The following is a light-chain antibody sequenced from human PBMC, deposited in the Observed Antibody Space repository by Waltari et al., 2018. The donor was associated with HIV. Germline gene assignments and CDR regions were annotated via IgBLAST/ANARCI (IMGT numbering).Light chain of an antibody. J-gene: IGLJ3*02. Sequence: QLVLTQSPSASASLGASVKLTCTLSSGHNTYAIAWHQQQPEKGPRYLMRLNSDGSHSKGDGIPARFSGSSSWSERYLIISSLQSEDEADYYCQTWGSGIRVFGGGTKLTVL. V-gene: IGLV4-69*01. CDR1: SGHNTYA. CDR2: LNSDGSH. CDR3: QTWGSGIRV.